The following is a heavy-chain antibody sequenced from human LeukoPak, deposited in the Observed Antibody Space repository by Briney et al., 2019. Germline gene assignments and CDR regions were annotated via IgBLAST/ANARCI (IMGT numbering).Heavy chain of an antibody. D-gene: IGHD6-13*01. CDR3: ARTTEAHSWRTRYYDYYMDV. CDR1: GGSINSYY. CDR2: IYYSGST. J-gene: IGHJ6*03. Sequence: KPSETLSLTCTVSGGSINSYYWSWIRQPPGKGLEWIGYIYYSGSTNYNPSLKSRVTISVDTSKNQFSLKLSSVTAADTAVYYCARTTEAHSWRTRYYDYYMDVWGKGTTVTVSS. V-gene: IGHV4-59*01.